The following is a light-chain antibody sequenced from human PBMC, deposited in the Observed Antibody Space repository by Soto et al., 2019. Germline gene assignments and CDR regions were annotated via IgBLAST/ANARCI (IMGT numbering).Light chain of an antibody. CDR2: KVS. CDR3: MQGTHWPPLT. CDR1: QSLVYSDGNTY. J-gene: IGKJ2*01. Sequence: DVVMTQSPLSLPVTLGQPASISCRSSQSLVYSDGNTYLNWFQQRPGQSPRRLIYKVSNRDSGVPEKFSCSGSGTDFALQISRVEAEDVGVYYCMQGTHWPPLTFGQGTKLEIK. V-gene: IGKV2-30*01.